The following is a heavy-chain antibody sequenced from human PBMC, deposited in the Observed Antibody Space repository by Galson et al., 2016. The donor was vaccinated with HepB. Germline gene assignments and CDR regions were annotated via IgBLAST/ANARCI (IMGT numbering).Heavy chain of an antibody. J-gene: IGHJ6*03. CDR1: GFTFSSYA. D-gene: IGHD3-10*01. Sequence: SLRLSCAGSGFTFSSYAMSWVRQAPGKGLEWVSVISGRGSSTYYADSVKGRFTISRDNSKNTLFLHMNSLRAEDTAVYYCARDPTPRQYGSANYYYYMDVWGKGTTVTVSS. V-gene: IGHV3-23*01. CDR3: ARDPTPRQYGSANYYYYMDV. CDR2: ISGRGSST.